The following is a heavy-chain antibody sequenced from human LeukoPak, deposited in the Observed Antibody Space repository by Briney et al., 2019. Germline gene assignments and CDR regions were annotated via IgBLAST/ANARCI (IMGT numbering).Heavy chain of an antibody. CDR1: GFTFDDYA. V-gene: IGHV3-9*01. J-gene: IGHJ4*02. D-gene: IGHD1-1*01. Sequence: PGGALRLSCAASGFTFDDYAMHWVRQAPGKGLDWVSGISWYSGSIGYADSVKGRFTISRDNAKNSLYLQMNSLRAEDTALNYCARYSRRRYGYFDYWGQGNLVTVSS. CDR3: ARYSRRRYGYFDY. CDR2: ISWYSGSI.